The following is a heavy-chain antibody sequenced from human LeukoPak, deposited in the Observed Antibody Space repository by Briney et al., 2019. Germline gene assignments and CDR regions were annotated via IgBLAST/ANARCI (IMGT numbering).Heavy chain of an antibody. CDR3: AKTSLCSSTSCRYYGMDV. J-gene: IGHJ6*02. V-gene: IGHV3-30*18. CDR2: ISYDGSNK. CDR1: GFTFSRYG. D-gene: IGHD2-2*01. Sequence: PGGSLRLSCAASGFTFSRYGMDWVRQAPGKGVEGVGVISYDGSNKYYADSVKGRFTISRDNSKNTLYLQMNSLRAEDTAVYYCAKTSLCSSTSCRYYGMDVWGHGTTVTVSS.